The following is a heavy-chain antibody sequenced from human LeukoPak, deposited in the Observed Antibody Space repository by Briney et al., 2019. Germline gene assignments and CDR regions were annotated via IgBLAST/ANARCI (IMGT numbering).Heavy chain of an antibody. V-gene: IGHV4-34*01. D-gene: IGHD2-2*02. J-gene: IGHJ2*01. Sequence: PSETLSLTSAVDGGSFSGYYWSWIRQPPGKGLEWNGEINHSGSTNYNPSLKSRVTISVDTSKNQFSLKLSSVTAADTAVYYCARVDCSSTSCYTNSRKQRYFDLWGRGTLVTVSS. CDR2: INHSGST. CDR1: GGSFSGYY. CDR3: ARVDCSSTSCYTNSRKQRYFDL.